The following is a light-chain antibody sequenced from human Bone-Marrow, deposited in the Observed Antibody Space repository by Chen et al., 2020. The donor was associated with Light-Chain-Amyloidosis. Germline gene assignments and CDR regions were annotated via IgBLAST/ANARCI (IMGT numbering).Light chain of an antibody. CDR3: QSYQGSSQGV. CDR1: SGSIATNY. J-gene: IGLJ3*02. Sequence: NFMLTQPHSVSESPGKTVIISCTRSSGSIATNYVQWYQQRPGSSPTTVIYDDDQRPSGVTDRFSGSIDRSANSASLTSSGLKTEDEADYYCQSYQGSSQGVFGGGTKLTVL. V-gene: IGLV6-57*01. CDR2: DDD.